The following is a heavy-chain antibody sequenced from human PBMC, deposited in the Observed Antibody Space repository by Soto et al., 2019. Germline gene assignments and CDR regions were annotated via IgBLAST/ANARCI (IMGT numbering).Heavy chain of an antibody. V-gene: IGHV2-5*02. CDR2: IYWDDDK. D-gene: IGHD3-3*01. CDR1: GFSLTTSGVG. J-gene: IGHJ4*02. Sequence: QITLNESGPTVVRPTETLTLTCRFSGFSLTTSGVGVGWIRQSPGKAPEWLALIYWDDDKRYSASLKSRLTITKYSSKNQVVLSVSDLDPTDTATYYCAHRVLRTVFGLVTTTAIYFVFWGQGTPVAVSS. CDR3: AHRVLRTVFGLVTTTAIYFVF.